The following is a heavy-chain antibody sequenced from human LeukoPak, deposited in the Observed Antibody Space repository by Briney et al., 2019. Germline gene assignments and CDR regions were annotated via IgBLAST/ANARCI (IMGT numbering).Heavy chain of an antibody. V-gene: IGHV4-39*01. D-gene: IGHD4-17*01. Sequence: SETLSLTCTVSGGSISSSSYYWGWIRQPPGKGLEWIGSIYYRGSTYYNPSLKSRVTISVDTSKNQFSLKLSSVTAADTAVYYCARLAYGDYYDYWGQGTLVTVSS. CDR3: ARLAYGDYYDY. J-gene: IGHJ4*02. CDR2: IYYRGST. CDR1: GGSISSSSYY.